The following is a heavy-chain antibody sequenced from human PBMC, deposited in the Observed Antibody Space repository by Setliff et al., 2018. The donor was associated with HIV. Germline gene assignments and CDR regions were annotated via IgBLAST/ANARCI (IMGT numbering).Heavy chain of an antibody. CDR1: GFTFSSYW. CDR2: INSDGSST. D-gene: IGHD3-3*02. Sequence: PGGSLRLSCAASGFTFSSYWMHWVRQAPGKGLVWVSRINSDGSSTSYADSVKGRFTISRDNAKNTLYLQMNRLRAEDTAVYYCARGEHFWSGYYPGPSYDYWGQGTLVTVSS. J-gene: IGHJ4*02. CDR3: ARGEHFWSGYYPGPSYDY. V-gene: IGHV3-74*01.